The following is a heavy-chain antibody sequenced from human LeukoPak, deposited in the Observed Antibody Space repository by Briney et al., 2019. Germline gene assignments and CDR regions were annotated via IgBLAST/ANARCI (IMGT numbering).Heavy chain of an antibody. Sequence: SETLSLTCTVSGGSISSYYWSWIRQPAGKGLEWIGRIYTSGSNNYNPSLKSRVTMSVDTSKNQFSLKLSSVTAADTAVYYCARDSGTPGEVKFDPWGQGTLVTVSS. D-gene: IGHD3-10*01. CDR3: ARDSGTPGEVKFDP. V-gene: IGHV4-4*07. CDR1: GGSISSYY. J-gene: IGHJ5*02. CDR2: IYTSGSN.